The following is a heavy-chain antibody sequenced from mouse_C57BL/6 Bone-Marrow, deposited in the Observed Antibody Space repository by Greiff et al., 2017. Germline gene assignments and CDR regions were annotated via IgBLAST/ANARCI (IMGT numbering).Heavy chain of an antibody. D-gene: IGHD2-4*01. CDR2: ISDGGSYT. Sequence: EVMLVESGGGLVKPGGSLKLSCAASGFTFSSYAMPWVRQTPEKRLEWVATISDGGSYTYYPDNVKGRITISRDNANNNLYLQMSRLKSEDTAMYYCERGGYDYEEVDYWGQGTAVTVSS. CDR3: ERGGYDYEEVDY. J-gene: IGHJ4*01. V-gene: IGHV5-4*03. CDR1: GFTFSSYA.